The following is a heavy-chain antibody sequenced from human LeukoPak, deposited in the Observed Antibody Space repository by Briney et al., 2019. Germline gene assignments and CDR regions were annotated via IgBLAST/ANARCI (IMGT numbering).Heavy chain of an antibody. J-gene: IGHJ5*02. Sequence: GGSLRLSCAASGFTFSNFDMHWIRQAPGKGLEWVSFIRYDGSNEYYADSVKGRFAISRDNSKNTVYLQMNSLRAEDTAIYYCAKDTPVDTWGQGTLVTVSS. CDR3: AKDTPVDT. V-gene: IGHV3-30*02. CDR2: IRYDGSNE. CDR1: GFTFSNFD.